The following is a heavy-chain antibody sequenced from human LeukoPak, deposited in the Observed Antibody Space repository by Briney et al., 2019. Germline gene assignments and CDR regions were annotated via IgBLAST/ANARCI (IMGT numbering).Heavy chain of an antibody. Sequence: PGGTLRLSRAASGFTFSSFNMHWVRQAPGKGLVWVSRLKSDGSTAMYADSVQGRFTISRDNARNTVHLLMSSLTVEDTGVYYCARGIYGAPVAFDSWGQGALVTVSS. CDR3: ARGIYGAPVAFDS. V-gene: IGHV3-74*03. J-gene: IGHJ4*02. CDR1: GFTFSSFN. CDR2: LKSDGSTA. D-gene: IGHD4-17*01.